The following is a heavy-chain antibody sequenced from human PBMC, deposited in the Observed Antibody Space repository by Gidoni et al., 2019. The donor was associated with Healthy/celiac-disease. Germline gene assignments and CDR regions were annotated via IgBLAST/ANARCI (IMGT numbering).Heavy chain of an antibody. J-gene: IGHJ4*02. CDR1: GGSFSGYY. CDR2: INHSGST. D-gene: IGHD3-22*01. CDR3: ARGRDYYDSSGYYHLGYYFDY. Sequence: QVQLQQWGAGLLKPSETLSLTCAVYGGSFSGYYWSWIRQPPGKGLEWIGEINHSGSTNYNPSLKIRVTISVDTSKNQFSLKLSSVTAADTAVYYCARGRDYYDSSGYYHLGYYFDYWGQGTLVTVSS. V-gene: IGHV4-34*01.